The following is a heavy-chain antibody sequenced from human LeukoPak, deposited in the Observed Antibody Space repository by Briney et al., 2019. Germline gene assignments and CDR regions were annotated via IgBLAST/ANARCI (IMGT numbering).Heavy chain of an antibody. D-gene: IGHD2-15*01. J-gene: IGHJ3*02. CDR1: GGSIISSDYH. CDR3: ARHCCSGPAKRVFDI. Sequence: SETLSLTCTVSGGSIISSDYHWGWVRQPPGKGLEWIGTISYSGNTDYNPSLGSRVTISVDTSNNQFSLRLGSVTAADTAVYHCARHCCSGPAKRVFDIWGQGTMVTVSS. V-gene: IGHV4-39*01. CDR2: ISYSGNT.